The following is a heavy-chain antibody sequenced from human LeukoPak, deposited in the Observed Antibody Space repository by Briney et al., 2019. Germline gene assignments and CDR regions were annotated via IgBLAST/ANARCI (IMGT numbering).Heavy chain of an antibody. J-gene: IGHJ4*02. CDR3: ARGIAAAGTPYFDY. CDR2: VYYSGST. Sequence: SETLSLTCTVSGGSISSSSYYWGWIRQPPGKGLEWIGSVYYSGSTYYNPSLKSRVTTSVDTSKNQFSLKLSSVTAADTAVYYCARGIAAAGTPYFDYWGQGTLVTVSS. V-gene: IGHV4-39*01. CDR1: GGSISSSSYY. D-gene: IGHD6-13*01.